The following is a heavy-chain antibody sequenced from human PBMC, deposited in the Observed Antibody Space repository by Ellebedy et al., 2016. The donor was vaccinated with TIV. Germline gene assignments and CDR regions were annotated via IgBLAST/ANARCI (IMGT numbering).Heavy chain of an antibody. D-gene: IGHD1-7*01. Sequence: SETLSLXXAVSGGSISSSNWWSWVRQPPGKGLEWIGEIYHSGSTHYNPSLKSRVTISVDKSKNQFSLKLSPATAADTAVYYCARAWGFKLNYFYYGMDVWGQGTMVTVSS. CDR3: ARAWGFKLNYFYYGMDV. CDR2: IYHSGST. CDR1: GGSISSSNW. J-gene: IGHJ6*02. V-gene: IGHV4-4*02.